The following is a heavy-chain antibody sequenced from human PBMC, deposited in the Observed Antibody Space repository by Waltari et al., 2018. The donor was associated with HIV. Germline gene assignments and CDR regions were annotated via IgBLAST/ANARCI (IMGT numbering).Heavy chain of an antibody. D-gene: IGHD2-15*01. Sequence: QVQLVQSGAEIKMSGSSVKVYCKAAGGTFSSYTISWVRQAPGQGLEWMGGIIPKFGTVKYAQKFQGRVTMTADESTSTVYLELTSLRSDDTAVYYCARGGCSGGTCYSKSFDLWGQGTLVTVSS. V-gene: IGHV1-69*01. CDR1: GGTFSSYT. CDR3: ARGGCSGGTCYSKSFDL. CDR2: IIPKFGTV. J-gene: IGHJ3*01.